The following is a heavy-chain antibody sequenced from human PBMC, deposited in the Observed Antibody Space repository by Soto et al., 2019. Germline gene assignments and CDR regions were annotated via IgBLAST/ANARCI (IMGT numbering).Heavy chain of an antibody. Sequence: SETLSLTCTVSGGSISSGGYYWNWIRQHPGKGLEWIGYIYYSGTTYYNPSLKSRVTISLDTSGNQFSLKLSSVTAADTAVYYCARATCSGGSCYAWGVHDAFDIWGQGTMVTVSS. V-gene: IGHV4-31*03. CDR2: IYYSGTT. CDR1: GGSISSGGYY. J-gene: IGHJ3*02. CDR3: ARATCSGGSCYAWGVHDAFDI. D-gene: IGHD2-15*01.